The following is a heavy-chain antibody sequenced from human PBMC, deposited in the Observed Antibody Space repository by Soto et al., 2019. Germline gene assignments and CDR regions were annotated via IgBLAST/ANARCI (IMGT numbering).Heavy chain of an antibody. J-gene: IGHJ3*02. CDR3: ARMGRIVGATTLRDAFDI. CDR1: GGSLSGYY. D-gene: IGHD1-26*01. Sequence: SETLSLTCAVYGGSLSGYYWRWIPQPPGKGMEWIGEINHSGSTNYNPSLKSRVTISVDTSKNQFSLKLSSVTAADTAVYYCARMGRIVGATTLRDAFDIWGQGTMVTVSS. CDR2: INHSGST. V-gene: IGHV4-34*01.